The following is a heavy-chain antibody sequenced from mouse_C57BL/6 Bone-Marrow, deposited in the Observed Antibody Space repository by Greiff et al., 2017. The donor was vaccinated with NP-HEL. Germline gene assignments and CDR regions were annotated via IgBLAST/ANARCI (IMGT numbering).Heavy chain of an antibody. Sequence: VQLVESGAELVKPGASVKLSCKASGYTFTSYWMHWVKQRPGQGLEWIGMIHPNSGSTNYNEKFKSKATLTVDKSSSTAYMQLSSLTSEDSAVYYCGYGNFFDYWGQGTTLTVSS. CDR1: GYTFTSYW. D-gene: IGHD2-1*01. J-gene: IGHJ2*01. CDR3: GYGNFFDY. V-gene: IGHV1-64*01. CDR2: IHPNSGST.